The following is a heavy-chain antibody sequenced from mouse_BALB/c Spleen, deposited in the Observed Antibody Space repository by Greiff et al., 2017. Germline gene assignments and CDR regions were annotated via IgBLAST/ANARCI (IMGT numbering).Heavy chain of an antibody. J-gene: IGHJ1*01. V-gene: IGHV1S22*01. D-gene: IGHD2-1*01. CDR2: IYPGSGST. Sequence: LQQPGSELVRPGASVKLSCKASGYTFTSYWMHWVKQRPGQGLEWIGNIYPGSGSTNYDEKFKSKATLTVDTSSSTAYMQLSSLTSEDSAVYYCTRVPYGNPYFDVWGAGTTVTVSS. CDR3: TRVPYGNPYFDV. CDR1: GYTFTSYW.